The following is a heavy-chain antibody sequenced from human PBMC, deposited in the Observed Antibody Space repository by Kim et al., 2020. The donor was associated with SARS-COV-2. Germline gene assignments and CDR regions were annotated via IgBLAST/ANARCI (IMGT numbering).Heavy chain of an antibody. CDR3: AKGGSEVVVVVAATDGWYFDL. J-gene: IGHJ2*01. D-gene: IGHD2-15*01. CDR1: GFTFSSYG. CDR2: IWYDGSNK. Sequence: GGSLRLSCAASGFTFSSYGMHWVRQAPGKGLEWVAVIWYDGSNKYYADSVKGRFTISRDNSKNTLYLQMNSLRAEDTAVYYCAKGGSEVVVVVAATDGWYFDLWGRGTLVTVSS. V-gene: IGHV3-33*06.